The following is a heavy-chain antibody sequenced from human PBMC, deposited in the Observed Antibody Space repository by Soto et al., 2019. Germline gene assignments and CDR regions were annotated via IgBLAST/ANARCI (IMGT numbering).Heavy chain of an antibody. Sequence: QVQLVQSGAEVKKPGSSVKVSCKASGGTFGNNSVSWVRQAPGQGLEFMGRVIPTLGTANYARKFQGRVTLTADKSTGTVCMEFRSLRSADTAIYYCARTVSSFYYMDVWGDGTRVTV. V-gene: IGHV1-69*08. CDR2: VIPTLGTA. J-gene: IGHJ6*03. CDR3: ARTVSSFYYMDV. CDR1: GGTFGNNS. D-gene: IGHD3-16*02.